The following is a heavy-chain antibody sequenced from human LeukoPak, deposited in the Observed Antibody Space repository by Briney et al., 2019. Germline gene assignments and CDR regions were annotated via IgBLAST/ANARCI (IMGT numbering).Heavy chain of an antibody. CDR1: GYTFTSYD. CDR2: MNPNSGNT. J-gene: IGHJ6*03. D-gene: IGHD1-14*01. CDR3: ARGQEPYYYYYYMDV. Sequence: ASVKVSCKASGYTFTSYDINWVRQATGQGLEWMGWMNPNSGNTGYAQKFQGRVTMTRNTSISTAYMELSSLRSEDTAVYCCARGQEPYYYYYYMDVWGKGTTVTVSS. V-gene: IGHV1-8*01.